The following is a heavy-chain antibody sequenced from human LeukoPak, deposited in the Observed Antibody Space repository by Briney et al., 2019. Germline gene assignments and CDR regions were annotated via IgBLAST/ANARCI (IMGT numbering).Heavy chain of an antibody. D-gene: IGHD6-13*01. V-gene: IGHV3-73*01. CDR1: GFTFSIYW. CDR2: IRSKANSYAT. Sequence: GGSLRLSCAASGFTFSIYWMSWGRQASGKGLEWVGRIRSKANSYATAYAASVKGRFTISRDDSKNTAYLQMNSLKTEDTAVYYCTRHGYSSSQADYWGQGTLVTVSS. J-gene: IGHJ4*02. CDR3: TRHGYSSSQADY.